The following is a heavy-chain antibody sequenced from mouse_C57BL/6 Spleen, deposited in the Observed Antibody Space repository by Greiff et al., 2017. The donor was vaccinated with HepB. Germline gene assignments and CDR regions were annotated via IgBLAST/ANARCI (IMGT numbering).Heavy chain of an antibody. V-gene: IGHV1-47*01. D-gene: IGHD2-10*02. J-gene: IGHJ4*01. Sequence: VQLQQSGAELVKPGASVKMSCKASGYTFTTYPIEWMKQNHGKSLEWIGNFHPYNDDTKYNEKFKCKATLTVEKSSSTVYLELSRLTSDDSAVYYCATYGKGDYYAMDYWGQGTSVTVSS. CDR2: FHPYNDDT. CDR3: ATYGKGDYYAMDY. CDR1: GYTFTTYP.